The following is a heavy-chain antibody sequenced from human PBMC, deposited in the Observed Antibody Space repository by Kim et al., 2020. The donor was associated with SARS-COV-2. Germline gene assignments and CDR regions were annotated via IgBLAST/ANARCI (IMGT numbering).Heavy chain of an antibody. CDR2: INPSGGST. J-gene: IGHJ6*03. D-gene: IGHD2-8*01. Sequence: ASVKVSCKASGYTFTSYYMHWVRQAPGQGLEWMGIINPSGGSTSYAQKFQGRVTMTRDTSTSTVYMELSSLRSEDTAVYYCAREGVLMVYANIGEGHYYYYMDVWGKGTTVTVSS. CDR1: GYTFTSYY. CDR3: AREGVLMVYANIGEGHYYYYMDV. V-gene: IGHV1-46*01.